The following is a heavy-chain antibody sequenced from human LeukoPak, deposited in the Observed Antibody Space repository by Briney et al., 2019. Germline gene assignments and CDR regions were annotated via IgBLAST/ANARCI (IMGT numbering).Heavy chain of an antibody. V-gene: IGHV3-11*04. Sequence: GGSLRLSCAASGFTFSDSYMTWIRQAPGKGLEWVSYISSSGSTIYYADSVKGRFTISRDNAKNSLYLQMNSLRAEDTAVYYCARSSDYGGNSWADYWGQGTLVTVSS. CDR1: GFTFSDSY. CDR3: ARSSDYGGNSWADY. CDR2: ISSSGSTI. D-gene: IGHD4-23*01. J-gene: IGHJ4*02.